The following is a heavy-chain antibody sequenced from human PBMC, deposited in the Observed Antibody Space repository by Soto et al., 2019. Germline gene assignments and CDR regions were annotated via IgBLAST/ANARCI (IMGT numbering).Heavy chain of an antibody. J-gene: IGHJ3*01. D-gene: IGHD6-6*01. CDR1: GISLSTSGVG. V-gene: IGHV2-5*01. Sequence: SGPTLVNPTQTLTLTCSLSGISLSTSGVGLGWLRQPPGKALEWLALIYWNDAKHYSPSLKSRLTITKDTSKNQAVLTVTNMDPVDTATYYCARGLATPPVFAFDFWDQGTMVTVSS. CDR3: ARGLATPPVFAFDF. CDR2: IYWNDAK.